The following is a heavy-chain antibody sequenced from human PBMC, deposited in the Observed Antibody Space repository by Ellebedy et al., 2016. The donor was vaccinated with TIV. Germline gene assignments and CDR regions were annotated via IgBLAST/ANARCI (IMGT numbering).Heavy chain of an antibody. CDR2: VSYNGPT. J-gene: IGHJ5*02. Sequence: SETLSLTCTVSGGSISSYYWSWIRQPPGKGLEWIGIVSYNGPTYYNPSLKSRVTISVDMSPNQFSLRLNSVTAADAAVYFCAAARYFFISQATHWFDPWGQGALVTVSS. D-gene: IGHD3-9*01. CDR3: AAARYFFISQATHWFDP. CDR1: GGSISSYY. V-gene: IGHV4-59*04.